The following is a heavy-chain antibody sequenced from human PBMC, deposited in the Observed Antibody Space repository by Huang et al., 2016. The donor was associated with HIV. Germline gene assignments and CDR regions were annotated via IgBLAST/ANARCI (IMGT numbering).Heavy chain of an antibody. J-gene: IGHJ3*02. CDR2: ISASSVDT. CDR3: ARDPKYHRIGYYRQRRGIDI. CDR1: GYTFTSYG. D-gene: IGHD3-22*01. V-gene: IGHV1-18*01. Sequence: QIQLMQSGPELKQPGASVKVSCKASGYTFTSYGITWVRQAPGQGPEWMGWISASSVDTEYAQKVQGRVTLTTDTSTNIAYMELRSLRSDDTAKYYCARDPKYHRIGYYRQRRGIDIWGQGTMVIVSS.